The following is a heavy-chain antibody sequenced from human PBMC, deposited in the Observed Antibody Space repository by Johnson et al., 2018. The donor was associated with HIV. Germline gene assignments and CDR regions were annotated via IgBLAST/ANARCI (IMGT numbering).Heavy chain of an antibody. J-gene: IGHJ3*02. CDR1: GFTFSSYW. Sequence: VQLVESGGGVVQPGGSLRLSCAASGFTFSSYWMSWVRQAPGKGLEWVANIKQDGSEKYYVDSVKGRFTISRDNAKNPLYLQMNSLRAEDTAMYYCAGGGGQWLVLVDVFDIWGQGTMVTVSS. CDR2: IKQDGSEK. V-gene: IGHV3-7*01. D-gene: IGHD6-19*01. CDR3: AGGGGQWLVLVDVFDI.